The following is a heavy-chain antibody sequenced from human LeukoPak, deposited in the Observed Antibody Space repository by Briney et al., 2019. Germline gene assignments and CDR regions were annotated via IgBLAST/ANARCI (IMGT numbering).Heavy chain of an antibody. CDR2: IWYDGSNK. D-gene: IGHD6-19*01. CDR1: GFTFSSYA. J-gene: IGHJ3*02. V-gene: IGHV3-33*08. CDR3: ARSGYSSGWYSVGAFEI. Sequence: GGSLRLSCAASGFTFSSYAMSWVRQAPGKGLEWVAVIWYDGSNKYYADSVKGRFTISRDNSKNTLYLQMNSLRAEDTAMYYCARSGYSSGWYSVGAFEIWGQGTMVTVSS.